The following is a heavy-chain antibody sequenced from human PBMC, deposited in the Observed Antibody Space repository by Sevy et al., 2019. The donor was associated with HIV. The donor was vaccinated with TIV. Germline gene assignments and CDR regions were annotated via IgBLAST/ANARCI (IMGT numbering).Heavy chain of an antibody. Sequence: ASLKVSCKASGYTFTSYYMHWVRQAPGQGLEWMGIINPSGGRTSYAQKFQGRVTMTRDTSTSTVYMELSSLRSDDTGVYYCARDGEYYGSGSSNWFDPWGQGTLVTVSS. J-gene: IGHJ5*02. CDR2: INPSGGRT. CDR3: ARDGEYYGSGSSNWFDP. D-gene: IGHD3-10*01. CDR1: GYTFTSYY. V-gene: IGHV1-46*01.